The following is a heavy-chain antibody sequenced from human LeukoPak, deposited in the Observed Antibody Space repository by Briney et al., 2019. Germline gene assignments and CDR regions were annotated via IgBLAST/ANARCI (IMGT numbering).Heavy chain of an antibody. D-gene: IGHD2-15*01. Sequence: GGSLRLSCAASASTFSSYAMSWVRQAPGKGLEWVSGTSTSGGSTYYADSVKGRFTISRDNSKNTLSLQMTSLRAEDTAVYYCATARGGYWGQGTLVTVSS. V-gene: IGHV3-23*01. CDR3: ATARGGY. J-gene: IGHJ4*02. CDR2: TSTSGGST. CDR1: ASTFSSYA.